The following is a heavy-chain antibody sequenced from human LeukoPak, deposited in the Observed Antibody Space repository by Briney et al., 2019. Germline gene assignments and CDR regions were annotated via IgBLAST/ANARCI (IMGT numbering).Heavy chain of an antibody. J-gene: IGHJ4*02. D-gene: IGHD2-2*01. CDR3: ARARNYCSSTSCYHFDY. CDR2: IYTSGST. CDR1: GGSISSYY. Sequence: SETLSLTCTVSGGSISSYYWSWIRQPAGKGLEWIGCIYTSGSTNYNPSLKSRVTMSVDTSKNQFSLKLSSVTAADTAVYYCARARNYCSSTSCYHFDYWGQGTLVTVSS. V-gene: IGHV4-4*07.